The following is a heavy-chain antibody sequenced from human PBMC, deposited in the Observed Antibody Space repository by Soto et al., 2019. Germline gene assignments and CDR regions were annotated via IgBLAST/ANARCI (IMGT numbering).Heavy chain of an antibody. J-gene: IGHJ4*02. D-gene: IGHD2-8*01. CDR2: IYYSGST. CDR1: GGSISSSSYY. V-gene: IGHV4-39*01. CDR3: ARQIVLMAYYFDY. Sequence: SETLSLTCTVSGGSISSSSYYWGWIRQPPGKGLEWIGSIYYSGSTYYNPSLKSRVTISVDTSKNQFSLKLSSVTAADTAVYYCARQIVLMAYYFDYWGQGTLVTVSS.